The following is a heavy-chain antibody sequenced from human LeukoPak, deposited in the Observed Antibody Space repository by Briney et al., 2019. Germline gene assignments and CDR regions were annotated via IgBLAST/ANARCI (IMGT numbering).Heavy chain of an antibody. J-gene: IGHJ4*02. CDR1: GFTFTHAW. CDR3: TTDLGITMIRGVIVS. Sequence: GGPLRLSCAASGFTFTHAWMTWVRQAPGKGLEWVGRIKSKADGETTDYAAPVKGRFFMSRDDSKATLYLQMNHLETEDTAVYYCTTDLGITMIRGVIVSWGQGTLVTVSS. CDR2: IKSKADGETT. V-gene: IGHV3-15*01. D-gene: IGHD3-10*01.